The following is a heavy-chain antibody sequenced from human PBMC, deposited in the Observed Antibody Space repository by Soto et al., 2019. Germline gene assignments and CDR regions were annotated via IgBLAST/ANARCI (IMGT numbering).Heavy chain of an antibody. J-gene: IGHJ6*02. V-gene: IGHV3-23*01. D-gene: IGHD4-4*01. Sequence: TGGSLRLSCAASGFTFSSYAMSWVRQAPGKGLDWVSAISGSGGSTYYADSVKGRFTISRDNSKNTLYLQMNSLRAEDTAVYYCAKPPHDYSNYPYYYYGMDVWGQGTTVTVSS. CDR3: AKPPHDYSNYPYYYYGMDV. CDR1: GFTFSSYA. CDR2: ISGSGGST.